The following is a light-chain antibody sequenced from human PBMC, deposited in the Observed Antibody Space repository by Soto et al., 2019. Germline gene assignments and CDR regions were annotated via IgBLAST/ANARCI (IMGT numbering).Light chain of an antibody. CDR1: LSISRW. V-gene: IGKV1-39*01. J-gene: IGKJ5*01. CDR2: DAS. CDR3: QQSYSFSIT. Sequence: DIQITRSPSTLSASVGDRVAIACLASLSISRWLDWYHQKPGKAPKLLIYDASSLQSGVSSRFSGSGSGTDFTLTISSLQPEDFATYYCQQSYSFSITFGQGTLLEI.